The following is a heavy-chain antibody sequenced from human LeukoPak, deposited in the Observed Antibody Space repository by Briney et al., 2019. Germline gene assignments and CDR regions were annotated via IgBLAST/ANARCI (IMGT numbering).Heavy chain of an antibody. Sequence: ASVKVSCKASGYTFTSYGISRVRQAPGQGLEWMGWISAYNGNTNYAQKLQGRVTMTTDTSTSTAYMELRSLRSDDTAVYYCARDPSYGSSGDAFDIWGQGTMVTVSS. D-gene: IGHD1-26*01. CDR3: ARDPSYGSSGDAFDI. V-gene: IGHV1-18*01. J-gene: IGHJ3*02. CDR1: GYTFTSYG. CDR2: ISAYNGNT.